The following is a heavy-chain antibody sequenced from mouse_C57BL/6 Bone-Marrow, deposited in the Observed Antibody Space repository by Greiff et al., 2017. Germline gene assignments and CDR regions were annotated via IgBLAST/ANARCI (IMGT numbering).Heavy chain of an antibody. Sequence: VKLMESGPGLVAPSQSLSITCTVSGFSLTSYAISWVRQPPGKGLEWLGVIWTGGGTNYNSALKSRLSISKDNSKSQVFLKMNSLQTDDTARYYCARKRVYDYDEDWYFDVWGTGTTVTVSS. V-gene: IGHV2-9-1*01. CDR2: IWTGGGT. CDR3: ARKRVYDYDEDWYFDV. J-gene: IGHJ1*03. CDR1: GFSLTSYA. D-gene: IGHD2-4*01.